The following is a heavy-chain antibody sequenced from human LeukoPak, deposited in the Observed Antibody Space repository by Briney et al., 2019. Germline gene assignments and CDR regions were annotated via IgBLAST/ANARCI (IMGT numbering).Heavy chain of an antibody. CDR3: ARVGVVVPAAPKDAFDI. J-gene: IGHJ3*02. Sequence: GRSLRLSCAASGFTFSSYVMHWVRQAPGKGLEWVAVIWSDGSNKYYADSVKGRFTISRDNSKNTLYLQMNSLRAEDTAVYYCARVGVVVPAAPKDAFDIWGQGTMVPVSS. V-gene: IGHV3-33*01. CDR2: IWSDGSNK. CDR1: GFTFSSYV. D-gene: IGHD2-2*01.